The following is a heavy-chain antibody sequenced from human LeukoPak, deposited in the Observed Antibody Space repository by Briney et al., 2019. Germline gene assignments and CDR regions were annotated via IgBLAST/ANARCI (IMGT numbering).Heavy chain of an antibody. CDR3: ARDTVNPWLPRPYYFDY. D-gene: IGHD4-11*01. CDR1: GYSISSGYY. CDR2: IYHSGST. Sequence: SETLSLTCTVSGYSISSGYYWGWIQQPPGKGLEWIGSIYHSGSTYYNPSLKSRVTISVDTSKNQFSLKLSSVTAADTAVYYCARDTVNPWLPRPYYFDYWGQGTLVTVSS. V-gene: IGHV4-38-2*02. J-gene: IGHJ4*02.